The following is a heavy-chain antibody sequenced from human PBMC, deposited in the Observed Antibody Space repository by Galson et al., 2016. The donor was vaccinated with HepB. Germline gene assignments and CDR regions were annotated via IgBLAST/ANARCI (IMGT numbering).Heavy chain of an antibody. V-gene: IGHV3-23*01. CDR1: GFTFNSYA. D-gene: IGHD4-17*01. CDR3: AKAFHPTTVTNLGPLEH. Sequence: SLRLSCAASGFTFNSYAMIWVRQTPGKGLEWVSALGGSDGRTYYADSVEGRFIISRDNYKNTLYLQMNSLRAEDTAVYHCAKAFHPTTVTNLGPLEHWGQGTRVTVS. J-gene: IGHJ1*01. CDR2: LGGSDGRT.